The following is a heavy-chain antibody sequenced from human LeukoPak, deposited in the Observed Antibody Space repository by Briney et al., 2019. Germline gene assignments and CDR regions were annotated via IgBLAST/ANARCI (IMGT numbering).Heavy chain of an antibody. CDR1: GGTFSSYA. CDR2: IIPIFGTA. D-gene: IGHD3-16*01. CDR3: ARDLGLWFDP. Sequence: ASVKVSCKASGGTFSSYAISWVRQAPGQGLEWMGGIIPIFGTANYAQKFQGRVTITTDESTSTAYMELSSLRSEDTAVYYCARDLGLWFDPWGQGTLVTVSS. V-gene: IGHV1-69*05. J-gene: IGHJ5*02.